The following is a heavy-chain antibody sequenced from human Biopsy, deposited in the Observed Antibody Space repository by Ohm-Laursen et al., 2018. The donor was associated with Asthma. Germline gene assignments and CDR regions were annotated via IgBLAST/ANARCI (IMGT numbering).Heavy chain of an antibody. CDR3: ARKAGSCISRTCYSLDF. CDR1: GGTFNTYV. D-gene: IGHD2-2*01. Sequence: SVKASCKSLGGTFNTYVIGWARQAPGPGLEWKGGINSGFRTTTYPQKFQDRVTITADDSTSTVYMELSSLRSEDTAVYYCARKAGSCISRTCYSLDFWGQGTLVTVSS. CDR2: INSGFRTT. J-gene: IGHJ4*02. V-gene: IGHV1-69*13.